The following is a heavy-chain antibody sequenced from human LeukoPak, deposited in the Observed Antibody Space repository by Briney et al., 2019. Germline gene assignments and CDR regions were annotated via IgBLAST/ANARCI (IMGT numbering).Heavy chain of an antibody. CDR2: INPSGGST. CDR1: GYTFTSYY. D-gene: IGHD3-22*01. V-gene: IGHV1-46*01. CDR3: ARDHSTYYYDSSGSPDAFDI. J-gene: IGHJ3*02. Sequence: ASVKVSCKASGYTFTSYYMHWVRQAPGQGLEWMGIINPSGGSTSYAQKFQGRVTMTRDTSTSTVYMELSSLRSEDTAVYYCARDHSTYYYDSSGSPDAFDIWGQGTMVTVSS.